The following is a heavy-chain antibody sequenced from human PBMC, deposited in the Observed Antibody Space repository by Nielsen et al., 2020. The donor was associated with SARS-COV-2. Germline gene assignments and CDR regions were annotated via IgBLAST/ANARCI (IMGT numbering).Heavy chain of an antibody. V-gene: IGHV4-4*02. D-gene: IGHD5-18*01. CDR2: VYRDGST. J-gene: IGHJ5*02. Sequence: VRQAPGKGLEWIGEVYRDGSTNYNPSFKSRVSLSMDKSRDLFSLNLTSVTAADTAVYYCARLDTAFDPWGLGILVTVSS. CDR3: ARLDTAFDP.